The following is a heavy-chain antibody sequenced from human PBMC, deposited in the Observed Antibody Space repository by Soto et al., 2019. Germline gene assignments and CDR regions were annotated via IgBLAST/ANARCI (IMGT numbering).Heavy chain of an antibody. CDR2: IIPIFGTA. CDR1: GGTFSSYA. V-gene: IGHV1-69*13. Sequence: SVKVSCKASGGTFSSYAISWVRQAPGQGLEWMGGIIPIFGTANYAQKLQGRVTITADESTSTAYMELSSLRSEDTAVYYCAREAGPPGIAVAGSDAFDIWGQGTMVSVSS. J-gene: IGHJ3*02. CDR3: AREAGPPGIAVAGSDAFDI. D-gene: IGHD6-19*01.